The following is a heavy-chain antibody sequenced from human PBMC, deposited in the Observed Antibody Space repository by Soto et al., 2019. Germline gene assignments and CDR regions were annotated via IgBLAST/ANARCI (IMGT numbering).Heavy chain of an antibody. CDR2: IIPIFGTA. V-gene: IGHV1-69*13. D-gene: IGHD3-22*01. Sequence: SVKVSCKASGGTFSSYAISWVRQAPGQGLEWMGGIIPIFGTANYAQKFQGRVTITADESTSTAYMELSSLRSEDTAVYYCASQPHPHYYDSSGTEYFQHWGQGTLVTVSS. J-gene: IGHJ1*01. CDR3: ASQPHPHYYDSSGTEYFQH. CDR1: GGTFSSYA.